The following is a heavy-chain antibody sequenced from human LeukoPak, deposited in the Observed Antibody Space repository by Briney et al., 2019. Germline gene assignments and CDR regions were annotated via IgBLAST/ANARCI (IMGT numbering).Heavy chain of an antibody. CDR1: GGSISSGDYY. D-gene: IGHD6-19*01. V-gene: IGHV4-30-4*01. CDR3: ARSSIAVDWYFDL. CDR2: IYYSGST. J-gene: IGHJ2*01. Sequence: SETLSLTCTVSGGSISSGDYYWSWIRQPPGKGLEWIGYIYYSGSTYYNPSLKSRVTISADTSKNQFSLKLSSVTAADTAVYYCARSSIAVDWYFDLWGRGTLVTVSS.